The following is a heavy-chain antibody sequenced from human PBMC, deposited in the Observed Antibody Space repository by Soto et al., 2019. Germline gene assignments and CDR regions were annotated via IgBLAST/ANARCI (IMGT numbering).Heavy chain of an antibody. J-gene: IGHJ5*02. CDR1: GYTFTSYD. D-gene: IGHD2-2*01. Sequence: QVQLVQSGAEVKKPGASVKVSCKASGYTFTSYDINWVRQATGQGLEWMGWMNPNSGNTGYAQKFQGRVTMTRNTSISTAYMELSSLRSEDTAVYYCARERWVPAASVSGLFDPWGQGTLVTVSS. CDR2: MNPNSGNT. CDR3: ARERWVPAASVSGLFDP. V-gene: IGHV1-8*01.